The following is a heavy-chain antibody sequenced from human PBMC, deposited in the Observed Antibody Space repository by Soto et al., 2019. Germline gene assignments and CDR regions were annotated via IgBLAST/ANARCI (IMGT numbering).Heavy chain of an antibody. D-gene: IGHD3-10*01. Sequence: SETLSLTCTVSGGSISSYYWSWIRQPAGKGLEWIGEIYHSGSTNYNPSLKSRVTISVDKSKNQFSLKLSSVTAADTAVYYCARVFAYGSGSYYNTRYDGMDVWGQGTTVTVSS. V-gene: IGHV4-59*12. CDR1: GGSISSYY. CDR3: ARVFAYGSGSYYNTRYDGMDV. CDR2: IYHSGST. J-gene: IGHJ6*02.